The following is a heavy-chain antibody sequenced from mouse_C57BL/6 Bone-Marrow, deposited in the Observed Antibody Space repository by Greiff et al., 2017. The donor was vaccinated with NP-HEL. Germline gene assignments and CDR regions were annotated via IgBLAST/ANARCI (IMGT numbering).Heavy chain of an antibody. Sequence: VQLKQSGAELVRPGASVKLSCTASGFNIKDDYMHWVKQRPEQGLEWIGWIDPENGDTEYASKFQGKATITADKSSSTAYMQLSSLTSEDSAVYYCARLGEGFAYWGQGTLVTVSA. CDR3: ARLGEGFAY. CDR2: IDPENGDT. J-gene: IGHJ3*01. CDR1: GFNIKDDY. V-gene: IGHV14-4*01.